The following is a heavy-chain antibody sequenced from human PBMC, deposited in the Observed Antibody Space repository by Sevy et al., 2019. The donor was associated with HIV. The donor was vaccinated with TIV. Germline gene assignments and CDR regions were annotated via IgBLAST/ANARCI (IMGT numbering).Heavy chain of an antibody. J-gene: IGHJ4*02. CDR1: GFTFTNYA. CDR2: ISGGGGT. V-gene: IGHV3-23*01. Sequence: GESLKISCAASGFTFTNYAMSWVRQAPGKGLEWVSAISGGGGTYYADSVKGRFTISRDNSKNTGYLQMNSLRAEDTAVYYCAKEGQWLGKDYFDYWGQGTLVTVSS. D-gene: IGHD6-19*01. CDR3: AKEGQWLGKDYFDY.